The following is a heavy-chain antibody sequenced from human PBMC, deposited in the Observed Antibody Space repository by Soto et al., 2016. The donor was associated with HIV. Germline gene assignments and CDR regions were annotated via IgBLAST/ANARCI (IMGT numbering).Heavy chain of an antibody. CDR3: GRDRASSGSYYSANYYGMDV. V-gene: IGHV1-69*13. D-gene: IGHD3-10*01. CDR2: ISPIFGTP. CDR1: GDTFGKYP. J-gene: IGHJ6*02. Sequence: QVHLVQSGAEVKKPGSPVKVSCKTYGDTFGKYPISWVRQAPGQGLEWMGGISPIFGTPNYAQKFQGRVTITADESTSTAYMELTSLRSDDTAVYYCGRDRASSGSYYSANYYGMDVWGQGTTVTVS.